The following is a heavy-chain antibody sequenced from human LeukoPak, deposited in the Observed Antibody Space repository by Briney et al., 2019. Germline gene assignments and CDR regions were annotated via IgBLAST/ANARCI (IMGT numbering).Heavy chain of an antibody. CDR1: GGSISSYY. J-gene: IGHJ4*02. CDR3: ARAETWRNWGSFDY. CDR2: IYYSGST. D-gene: IGHD7-27*01. Sequence: SETLSLTCTVSGGSISSYYWSWIRQPPRKGLEWIGYIYYSGSTNYNPYLKRRVSISVDTSKNLFSLKLSSVTAADTAVYYWARAETWRNWGSFDYWGQGTLVTVSS. V-gene: IGHV4-59*01.